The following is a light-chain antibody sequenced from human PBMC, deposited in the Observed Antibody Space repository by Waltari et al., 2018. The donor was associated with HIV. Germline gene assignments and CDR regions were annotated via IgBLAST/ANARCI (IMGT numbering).Light chain of an antibody. CDR2: YGS. V-gene: IGKV1-12*01. CDR3: QQAYSFPFT. Sequence: DIQMTQSPSYVSASFGDRVTITCRASQTIDYWLVWFQQTPGKAPKRLIYYGSTLQNGAPLRFFGSGSGTDFTLTIKSLQHEDFVTYYCQQAYSFPFTFGPGTKVEFK. J-gene: IGKJ3*01. CDR1: QTIDYW.